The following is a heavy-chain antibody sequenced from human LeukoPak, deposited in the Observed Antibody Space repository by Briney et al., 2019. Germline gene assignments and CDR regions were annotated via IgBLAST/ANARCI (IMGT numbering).Heavy chain of an antibody. CDR3: ARGWWYFDY. Sequence: GGSLRLSCAASGFTFSSYATHGVRQAPGKGLEWVAVTSSDGTNKYYADSVRGRFTISRDNSKNTLYLQMNSLRAEDTAVYYCARGWWYFDYWGQGTLVTVSS. D-gene: IGHD2-15*01. CDR1: GFTFSSYA. V-gene: IGHV3-30-3*01. J-gene: IGHJ4*02. CDR2: TSSDGTNK.